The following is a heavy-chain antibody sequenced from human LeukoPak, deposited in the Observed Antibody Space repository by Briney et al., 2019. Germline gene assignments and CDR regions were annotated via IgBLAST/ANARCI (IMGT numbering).Heavy chain of an antibody. J-gene: IGHJ4*02. D-gene: IGHD6-13*01. Sequence: PGRSLRLSCAASGFTFSSYAMHWVRQAPGKGLEWVAVISYDGSNKYYADSVKGRFTISRDNSKNTLYLQMNSLRAEDTAVYYCARDQGYSVDYWGQGTLVTVSS. CDR2: ISYDGSNK. V-gene: IGHV3-30-3*01. CDR3: ARDQGYSVDY. CDR1: GFTFSSYA.